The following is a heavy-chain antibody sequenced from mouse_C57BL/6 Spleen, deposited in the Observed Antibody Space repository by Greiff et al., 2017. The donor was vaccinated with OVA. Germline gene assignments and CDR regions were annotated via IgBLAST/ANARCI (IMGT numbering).Heavy chain of an antibody. V-gene: IGHV1-22*01. Sequence: EVQLQQSGPELVKPGASVKMSCKASGYTFTDYNMHWVKQSHGKSLEWTGYINPNNGGTSYNQKFKGKATLTVNKSSSTAYMELRSLTSEDSAVYYCARERITTVVEYFDVWGTGTTVTVSS. D-gene: IGHD1-1*01. CDR3: ARERITTVVEYFDV. J-gene: IGHJ1*03. CDR2: INPNNGGT. CDR1: GYTFTDYN.